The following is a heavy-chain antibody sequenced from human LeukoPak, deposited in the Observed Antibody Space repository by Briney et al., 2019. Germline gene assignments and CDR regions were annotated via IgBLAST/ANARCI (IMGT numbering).Heavy chain of an antibody. J-gene: IGHJ4*02. Sequence: PGGSLRLSCAASGFTFSTYIMNWVRQTPGKGLEWVSSIGTSTSYIYYADSVKGRFTISRDNAKNSLYLQMNSLRAEDTAVYYCARATRRSDYWGQGTLVTVSS. CDR3: ARATRRSDY. CDR1: GFTFSTYI. V-gene: IGHV3-21*01. CDR2: IGTSTSYI.